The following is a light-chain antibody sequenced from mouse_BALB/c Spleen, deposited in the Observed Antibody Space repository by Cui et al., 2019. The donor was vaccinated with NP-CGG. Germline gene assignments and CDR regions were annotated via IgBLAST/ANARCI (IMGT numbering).Light chain of an antibody. Sequence: AVLTPESALPTSPGETVTLTCRSSTGAVTVNNFANWVQEKPDHLFTGLIGGTNNRAPGVPARFSGSLIGDKAALTITGAQTEDEAIYFCALWYSNHWVFGGGTKLTVL. CDR3: ALWYSNHWV. CDR2: GTN. CDR1: TGAVTVNNF. J-gene: IGLJ1*01. V-gene: IGLV1*01.